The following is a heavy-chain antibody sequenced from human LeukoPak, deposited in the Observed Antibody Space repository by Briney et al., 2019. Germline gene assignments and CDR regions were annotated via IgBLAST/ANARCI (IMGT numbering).Heavy chain of an antibody. J-gene: IGHJ4*02. Sequence: GGSLRLSCAASGFTFSSYEINWVRQAPGKGLEWVSHISSSGSTIYYADSVKGRFTVSRDNAKNSLYLQMNSLRAEDTAVYYCARGLVGATARFVYWGQGTLVTVSS. D-gene: IGHD1-26*01. V-gene: IGHV3-48*03. CDR1: GFTFSSYE. CDR2: ISSSGSTI. CDR3: ARGLVGATARFVY.